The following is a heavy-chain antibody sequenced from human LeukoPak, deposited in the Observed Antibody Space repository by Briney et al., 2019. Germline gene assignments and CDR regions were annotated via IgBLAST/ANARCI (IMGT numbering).Heavy chain of an antibody. D-gene: IGHD3-10*01. CDR3: AKVWFGESYFDY. Sequence: GGSLRLSCAASGFTFSSYAMSWVRQAPGKGLEWVSAISGSGGSTYYADSVKGRFTISRDNSKNTLYLQMNSLRAEDTAVYHCAKVWFGESYFDYWGQGTLVTVSS. J-gene: IGHJ4*02. V-gene: IGHV3-23*01. CDR2: ISGSGGST. CDR1: GFTFSSYA.